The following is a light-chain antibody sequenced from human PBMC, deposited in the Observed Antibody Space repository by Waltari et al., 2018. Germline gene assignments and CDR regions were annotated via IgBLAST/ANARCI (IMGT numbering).Light chain of an antibody. J-gene: IGLJ2*01. Sequence: QSVLTQPPSVSGTPGQRVSISCSGSSSNIGTISVNWYQQVPGTAPKLLIYSTNQRPSGVPERFSGSKSGTSASLAISGLQSEDEADYYCATWDDSLNGLFGGGTKLTVL. CDR2: STN. CDR3: ATWDDSLNGL. V-gene: IGLV1-44*01. CDR1: SSNIGTIS.